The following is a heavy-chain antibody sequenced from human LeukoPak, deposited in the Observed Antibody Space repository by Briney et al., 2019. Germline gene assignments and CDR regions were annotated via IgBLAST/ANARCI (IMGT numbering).Heavy chain of an antibody. CDR2: INHSGST. CDR1: GGSFSGYY. Sequence: SETLSLTCAVYGGSFSGYYWSWIRQPPGKGLEWIGEINHSGSTNYNPSLKGRVTISVDTSKNQFSLKLSSVTAADTAVYYCALGVAAAGTHPFDYWGQGTLVTVSS. J-gene: IGHJ4*02. V-gene: IGHV4-34*01. CDR3: ALGVAAAGTHPFDY. D-gene: IGHD6-13*01.